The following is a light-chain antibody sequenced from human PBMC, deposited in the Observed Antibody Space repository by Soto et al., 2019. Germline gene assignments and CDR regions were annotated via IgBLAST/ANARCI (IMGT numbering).Light chain of an antibody. J-gene: IGKJ5*01. V-gene: IGKV1-12*01. CDR3: QQRSNWPPIT. Sequence: DIQMTQAPSFVSAFVGDRVTITCRASQVISSWLAWYQQKPGKAPKLLIYAASSLQSGVPSRFSGSESGTDFTLTISSLQPEDSATYYCQQRSNWPPITFGQGTRLEIK. CDR2: AAS. CDR1: QVISSW.